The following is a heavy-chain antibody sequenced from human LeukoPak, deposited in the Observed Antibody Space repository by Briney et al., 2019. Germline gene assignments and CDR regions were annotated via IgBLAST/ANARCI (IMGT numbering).Heavy chain of an antibody. CDR3: AREPGASMPAALDY. D-gene: IGHD2-2*01. CDR1: GFTFSSYA. V-gene: IGHV3-64*01. CDR2: ISSNGGST. Sequence: GGSLRLSCAASGFTFSSYAMHWVRQAPGKGLEYVSAISSNGGSTYYANSVKGRFTISRDNSKNTLYLQMGSLRAEDMAVYYCAREPGASMPAALDYWGQGTLVTVSS. J-gene: IGHJ4*02.